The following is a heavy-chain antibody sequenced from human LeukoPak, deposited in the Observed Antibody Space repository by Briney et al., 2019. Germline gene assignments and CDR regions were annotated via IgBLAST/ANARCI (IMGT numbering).Heavy chain of an antibody. CDR3: ASDLFRYGDYSQ. J-gene: IGHJ4*02. CDR2: INPNSGGT. Sequence: ASLRVSCKASVYTFTGYYMHWVRQAPGQGREWMGWINPNSGGTNYAQKLQGRVTMTRDTSIRTAYMEMSRLRSDDPAVYYCASDLFRYGDYSQWGQGTLVTVSS. V-gene: IGHV1-2*02. CDR1: VYTFTGYY. D-gene: IGHD4-17*01.